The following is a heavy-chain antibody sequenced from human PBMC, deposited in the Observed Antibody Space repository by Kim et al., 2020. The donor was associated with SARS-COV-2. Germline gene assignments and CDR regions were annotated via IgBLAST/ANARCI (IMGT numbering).Heavy chain of an antibody. V-gene: IGHV3-64D*09. CDR1: GFIFNSYS. D-gene: IGHD3-22*01. J-gene: IGHJ4*02. Sequence: GGSLRHSCSASGFIFNSYSMYWVRQSPGKGLEFVSAITSNGGRAYYGDSVKGRFTTSRDNSKNILYLQMSSLRPEDTAVYYCVKDLSGTKYYFESGGFDHGGQGTLVTVCS. CDR2: ITSNGGRA. CDR3: VKDLSGTKYYFESGGFDH.